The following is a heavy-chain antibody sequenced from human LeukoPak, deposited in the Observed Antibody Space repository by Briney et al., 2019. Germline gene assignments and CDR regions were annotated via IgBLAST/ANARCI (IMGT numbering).Heavy chain of an antibody. D-gene: IGHD6-6*01. J-gene: IGHJ4*02. CDR2: SAATPDGPIA. V-gene: IGHV3-15*04. CDR1: GFTFNVAW. CDR3: VWSSTWNKRFYLDQ. Sequence: GGSLRLSCAASGFTFNVAWMCWVRQTPGKGLQWVARSAATPDGPIAEYATPVRGRFTISRDDSRNMVYLQMRSLRTDDTAIYYCVWSSTWNKRFYLDQWGQGTLVTVSS.